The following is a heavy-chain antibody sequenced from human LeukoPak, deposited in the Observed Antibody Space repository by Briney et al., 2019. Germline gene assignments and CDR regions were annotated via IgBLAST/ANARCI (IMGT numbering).Heavy chain of an antibody. Sequence: KPSETLSLTCSVSDDSISSYYWSWFRQPPGKGLEYIGYIYYSGTTNYNPSLKSRVTMSVDTSRNQVSLRLTSVTAADTAVYYYARHRRSGGFDSPPRDWGQGSLVTVSP. J-gene: IGHJ4*02. CDR3: ARHRRSGGFDSPPRD. CDR2: IYYSGTT. D-gene: IGHD5-12*01. CDR1: DDSISSYY. V-gene: IGHV4-59*08.